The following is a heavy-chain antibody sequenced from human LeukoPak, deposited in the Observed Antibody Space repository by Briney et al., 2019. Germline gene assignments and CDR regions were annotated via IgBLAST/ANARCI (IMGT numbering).Heavy chain of an antibody. J-gene: IGHJ4*02. V-gene: IGHV1-18*01. D-gene: IGHD2-21*02. CDR2: MGAYNGNT. CDR3: ARESATRVMTAPDFDY. Sequence: ASLRVTCKPSVYTFTSYGISWVRQARGHGLEWMGWMGAYNGNTNSAQKLQRTVTMTTDTSTSTAYMELRRLRSDDTAVYYCARESATRVMTAPDFDYWGQGTLVTVSS. CDR1: VYTFTSYG.